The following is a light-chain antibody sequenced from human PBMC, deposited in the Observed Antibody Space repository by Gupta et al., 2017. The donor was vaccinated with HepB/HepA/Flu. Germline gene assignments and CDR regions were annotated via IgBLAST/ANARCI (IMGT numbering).Light chain of an antibody. J-gene: IGLJ2*01. V-gene: IGLV2-8*01. CDR1: SSDVGGYNY. Sequence: SALTQPPSASGSPGQSVTISCTGTSSDVGGYNYVSWYQQHPGKAPKLMIYDVTKRPSGVPNRFSGSKSGNTASLTVSGLQAEDEADYYCSSFAGSINFVVFGGGTKLTVL. CDR2: DVT. CDR3: SSFAGSINFVV.